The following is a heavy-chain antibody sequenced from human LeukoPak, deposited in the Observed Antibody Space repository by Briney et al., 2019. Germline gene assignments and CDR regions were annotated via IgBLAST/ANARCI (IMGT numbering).Heavy chain of an antibody. J-gene: IGHJ4*02. CDR1: GYTFNSYY. CDR3: ASTPSRGFGETY. D-gene: IGHD3-10*01. Sequence: ASVKVSCKASGYTFNSYYMHWVRQAPGQGLEWMGIINPSGGSTSYAQKFQERVTITRDMSTSTAYMELSSLRSEDTAVYYCASTPSRGFGETYWGQGTLVTVSS. V-gene: IGHV1-46*02. CDR2: INPSGGST.